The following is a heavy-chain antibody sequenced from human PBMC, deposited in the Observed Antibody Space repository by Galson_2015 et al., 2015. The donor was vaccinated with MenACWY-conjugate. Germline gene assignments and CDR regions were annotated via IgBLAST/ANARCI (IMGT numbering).Heavy chain of an antibody. D-gene: IGHD1-26*01. CDR1: GFTFSSYW. CDR3: ARIGAILGTGDLFDY. V-gene: IGHV3-74*01. CDR2: ISSDGTGT. J-gene: IGHJ4*02. Sequence: SLRLSCAASGFTFSSYWMHWVRHAPGKGLVWVSRISSDGTGTNYADSVKGRFTISRDNAKNTLYLQMNSLRAEDTAVYYCARIGAILGTGDLFDYWGQGTLVTVSS.